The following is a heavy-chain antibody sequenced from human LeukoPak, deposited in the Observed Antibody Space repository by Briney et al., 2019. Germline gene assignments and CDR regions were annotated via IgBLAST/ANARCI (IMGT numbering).Heavy chain of an antibody. J-gene: IGHJ3*02. CDR3: ARDSAAAGINDAFDI. V-gene: IGHV4-61*02. D-gene: IGHD6-13*01. CDR2: IYTSGST. Sequence: PSETLSLTCTVSGGSISSGSYYWSWIRQPAGKGLEWIGRIYTSGSTNYNPSLKSRVTIPVDTSKNQFSLKLSSVTAADTAVYYCARDSAAAGINDAFDIWGQGTMVTVSS. CDR1: GGSISSGSYY.